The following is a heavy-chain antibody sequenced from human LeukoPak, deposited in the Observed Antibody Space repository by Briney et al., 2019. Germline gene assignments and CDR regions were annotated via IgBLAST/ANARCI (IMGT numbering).Heavy chain of an antibody. CDR2: IYPGNSDT. J-gene: IGHJ4*02. CDR3: AKVSGYSIDY. CDR1: GYTFTSYW. D-gene: IGHD6-13*01. Sequence: GESLKISCKGSGYTFTSYWIAWLRQMPGKGLEWMGIIYPGNSDTRYSPSFRGQVTMSVDKSISTAYVQWSGLRASDTAMYYCAKVSGYSIDYWALGTLVTVSS. V-gene: IGHV5-51*01.